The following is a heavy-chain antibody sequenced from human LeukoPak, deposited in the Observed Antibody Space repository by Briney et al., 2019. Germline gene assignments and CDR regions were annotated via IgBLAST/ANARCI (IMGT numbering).Heavy chain of an antibody. Sequence: GGSLRLSCAASGFTFSSYAMHWVRQAPGKGLEYVSAISSNGGSTYYANSVKGRFTISRDNSKNTLYLQMGSLRAEDMAVYYCARENSGSYYQFDCWGQGTLVTVSS. CDR2: ISSNGGST. CDR3: ARENSGSYYQFDC. J-gene: IGHJ4*02. D-gene: IGHD1-26*01. V-gene: IGHV3-64*01. CDR1: GFTFSSYA.